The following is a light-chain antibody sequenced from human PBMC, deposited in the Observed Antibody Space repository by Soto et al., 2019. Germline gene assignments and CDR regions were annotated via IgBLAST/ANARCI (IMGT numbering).Light chain of an antibody. V-gene: IGKV1-5*01. J-gene: IGKJ1*01. Sequence: DIQMTQSPATLSASVGERVTITCRASQSISSWLAWYQQKPGQAPKLLIYDASSLESGIPSRFSGSGSGTEFTLTISSLQPDDFATYYCQQYNSCSWTFGEGTKVEIK. CDR3: QQYNSCSWT. CDR2: DAS. CDR1: QSISSW.